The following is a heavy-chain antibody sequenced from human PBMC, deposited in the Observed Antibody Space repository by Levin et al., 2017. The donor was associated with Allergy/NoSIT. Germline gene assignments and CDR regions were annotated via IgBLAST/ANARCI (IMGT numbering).Heavy chain of an antibody. CDR1: GFTFSNYA. V-gene: IGHV3-30-3*01. CDR3: ARDSYGMDV. CDR2: ISYDGNNK. J-gene: IGHJ6*02. Sequence: SCAASGFTFSNYAMHWVRQAPGKGLEWVAFISYDGNNKYCADSVKGRFTISRDNSKNTLYLQMNSLRAEDTAVYYCARDSYGMDVWGQGTTVTVSS.